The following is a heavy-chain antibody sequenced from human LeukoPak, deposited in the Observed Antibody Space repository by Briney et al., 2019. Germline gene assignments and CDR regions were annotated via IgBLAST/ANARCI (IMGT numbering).Heavy chain of an antibody. D-gene: IGHD1-7*01. Sequence: GGSLRLSCAASGFTVANAWMNWVRQTPGKGLQWVGRIKSKIDGGTTDYAAPVKGKFTILRDDSKNTLYLQMHSLKTEDTAIYYCTTDRQGTGTTAYWGQGTLVTVSS. V-gene: IGHV3-15*07. CDR1: GFTVANAW. CDR2: IKSKIDGGTT. J-gene: IGHJ4*02. CDR3: TTDRQGTGTTAY.